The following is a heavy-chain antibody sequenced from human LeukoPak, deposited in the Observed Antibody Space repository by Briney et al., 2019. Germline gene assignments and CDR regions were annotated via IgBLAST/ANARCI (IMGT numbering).Heavy chain of an antibody. Sequence: ASVKDSCKASGYTFTSYAMHWVRQAPGQRLEWMGWINAGNGNTKYSQKFQGRVTITRDTSASAAYMELSSLRSEDTAVYYCARDLGIAAAGAFDYWGQGTPVTASS. CDR2: INAGNGNT. CDR1: GYTFTSYA. D-gene: IGHD6-13*01. V-gene: IGHV1-3*01. CDR3: ARDLGIAAAGAFDY. J-gene: IGHJ4*02.